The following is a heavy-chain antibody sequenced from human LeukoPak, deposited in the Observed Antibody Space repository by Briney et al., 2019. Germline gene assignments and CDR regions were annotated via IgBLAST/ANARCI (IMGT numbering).Heavy chain of an antibody. CDR3: ASRNDFSIDY. Sequence: SETLSLTCAVSGGSISSGGYSWSWIRQPPGKGLEWIGYIYHSGSTYYNPSLKSRVTISVDRSKNQFSLKLSSVTAADTAVYYCASRNDFSIDYWGQGTLVTVSS. CDR2: IYHSGST. D-gene: IGHD3-3*01. J-gene: IGHJ4*02. CDR1: GGSISSGGYS. V-gene: IGHV4-30-2*01.